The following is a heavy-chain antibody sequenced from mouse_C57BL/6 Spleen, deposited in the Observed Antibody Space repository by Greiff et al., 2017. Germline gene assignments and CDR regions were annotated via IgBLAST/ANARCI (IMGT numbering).Heavy chain of an antibody. CDR3: TPTTVVATPFDY. CDR2: IDPENGDT. D-gene: IGHD1-1*01. Sequence: EVQLVESGAELVRPGASVKLSCTASGFNIKDDYMHWVKQRPEQGLEWIGWIDPENGDTEYASKFQGKATITADTSSNTAYLQLSSLTSEDTAVYYCTPTTVVATPFDYWGQGTTLTVSS. CDR1: GFNIKDDY. V-gene: IGHV14-4*01. J-gene: IGHJ2*01.